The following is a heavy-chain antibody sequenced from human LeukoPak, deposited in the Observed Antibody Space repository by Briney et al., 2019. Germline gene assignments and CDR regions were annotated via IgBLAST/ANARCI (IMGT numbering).Heavy chain of an antibody. CDR2: IYYSGST. Sequence: SETLSLXCTVSGGSTSSYYWSWIRQPPGKGLEWIGYIYYSGSTNYNPSLKSRVTISVDTSKNQFSLKLSSVTAADTAVYYCARSFTHYYGSGSYPDAFDIWGQGTMVTVSS. J-gene: IGHJ3*02. V-gene: IGHV4-59*01. CDR1: GGSTSSYY. D-gene: IGHD3-10*01. CDR3: ARSFTHYYGSGSYPDAFDI.